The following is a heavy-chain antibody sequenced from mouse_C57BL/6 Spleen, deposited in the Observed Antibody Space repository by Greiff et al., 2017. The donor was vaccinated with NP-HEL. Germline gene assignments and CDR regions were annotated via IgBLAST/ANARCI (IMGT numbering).Heavy chain of an antibody. D-gene: IGHD1-1*01. V-gene: IGHV2-2*01. Sequence: VKLQQSGPGLVQPSQSLSITCTVSGFSLTSYGVHWVRQSPGKGLEWLGVIWSGGSTDYYAAFISSLSISQDNTKSKVFFKMNSRQADDTAVYYCARLYGSSAWFAYWGQGTLVTVSA. CDR1: GFSLTSYG. J-gene: IGHJ3*01. CDR2: IWSGGST. CDR3: ARLYGSSAWFAY.